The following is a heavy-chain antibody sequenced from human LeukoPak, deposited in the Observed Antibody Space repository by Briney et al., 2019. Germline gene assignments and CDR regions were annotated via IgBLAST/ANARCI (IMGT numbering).Heavy chain of an antibody. V-gene: IGHV1-24*01. CDR3: TTHDPRGGPPFYFDH. D-gene: IGHD3-10*01. J-gene: IGHJ4*02. CDR2: FDPDDHAT. Sequence: ASVKVSCKVSGNTLHELRIHWVRQAPGKGLVWMGGFDPDDHATYYAQNFQGRVTMTEGTSTAYMELTSLTVEDTAVYYCTTHDPRGGPPFYFDHWGQGTPVTVSS. CDR1: GNTLHELR.